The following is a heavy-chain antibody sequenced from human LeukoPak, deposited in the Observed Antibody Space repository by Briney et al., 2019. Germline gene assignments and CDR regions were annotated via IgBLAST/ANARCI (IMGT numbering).Heavy chain of an antibody. CDR1: GFTFSSYG. V-gene: IGHV3-33*01. J-gene: IGHJ5*02. Sequence: PGGSLRLSCAASGFTFSSYGMHWVRQAPGKGLEWVAVIWYDGSNKYYADSVKGRFTISRDNSKNTLYLQMNSLRAEDTAVYYCARGDGGLRCLKWLDLWGQGTLVTVSS. D-gene: IGHD5/OR15-5a*01. CDR2: IWYDGSNK. CDR3: ARGDGGLRCLKWLDL.